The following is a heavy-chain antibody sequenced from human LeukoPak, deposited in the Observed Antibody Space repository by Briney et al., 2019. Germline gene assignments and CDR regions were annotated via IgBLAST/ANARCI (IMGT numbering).Heavy chain of an antibody. CDR3: ARDRGYSGYGTYYYYMDV. CDR1: GFTFSSCW. D-gene: IGHD5-12*01. CDR2: INSEGSYT. V-gene: IGHV3-74*01. Sequence: GESLKISCAASGFTFSSCWMHWVRQAPGKGLVWVSRINSEGSYTNYADSAKGRFTISRDNAKNTVYLQMNSLRADDTAVYYCARDRGYSGYGTYYYYMDVWGKGTAVTVSS. J-gene: IGHJ6*03.